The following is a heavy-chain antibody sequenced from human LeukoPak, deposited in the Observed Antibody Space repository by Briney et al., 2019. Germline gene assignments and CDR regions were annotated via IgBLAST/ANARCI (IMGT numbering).Heavy chain of an antibody. CDR3: ARSLGSSSVSSSWYYYYMDV. D-gene: IGHD6-6*01. CDR2: IYHSGST. Sequence: SETLSLTCAVYGGSFSGYYWGWIRQPPGKGLEWIGSIYHSGSTYYNPSLKSRVTVSVDTSKNQFSLKLSSVTAADTAVYYCARSLGSSSVSSSWYYYYMDVWGKGTTVTVSS. CDR1: GGSFSGYY. J-gene: IGHJ6*03. V-gene: IGHV4-38-2*01.